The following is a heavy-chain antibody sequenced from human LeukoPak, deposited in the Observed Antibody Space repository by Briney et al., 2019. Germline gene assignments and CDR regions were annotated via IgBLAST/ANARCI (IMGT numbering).Heavy chain of an antibody. V-gene: IGHV1-8*03. D-gene: IGHD3-22*01. Sequence: ASAKVSCKASGYTFTSYDINWVRQATGQGLEWMGWMNPNSGNTGYAQKFQGRVTITRNTSISTAYMELSSLRSEDTAVYYCAVNYYDSSGPLNWGQGTLVTVSS. CDR1: GYTFTSYD. J-gene: IGHJ4*02. CDR2: MNPNSGNT. CDR3: AVNYYDSSGPLN.